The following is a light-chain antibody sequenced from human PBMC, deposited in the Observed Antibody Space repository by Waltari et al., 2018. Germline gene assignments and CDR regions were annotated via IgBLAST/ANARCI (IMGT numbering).Light chain of an antibody. CDR1: ALQRKI. V-gene: IGLV3-10*01. J-gene: IGLJ2*01. Sequence: SYELTQPPSGSVSPGQTARIHISGDALQRKIDYWYQQKSGQTPVLVIYEDKKRPSGIPERVSGSSSGTVATLTISGAQVEDEADYFCYSTDNNGRGVFGGGTKLTVL. CDR3: YSTDNNGRGV. CDR2: EDK.